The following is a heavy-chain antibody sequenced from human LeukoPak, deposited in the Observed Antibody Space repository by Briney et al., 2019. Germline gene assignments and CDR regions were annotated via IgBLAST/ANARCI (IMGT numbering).Heavy chain of an antibody. CDR3: ARQGFSVGSNYYFAFDI. CDR1: GGSISNYY. Sequence: PETLSLTCTVSGGSISNYYWSWIRQPPEKGLEWIGYIYYSGSTNYNPSLKSRVTMSVDTSKNQFSLKLNSVTAADTAVYYCARQGFSVGSNYYFAFDIWGQGTMVTVSS. CDR2: IYYSGST. D-gene: IGHD3-10*01. J-gene: IGHJ3*02. V-gene: IGHV4-59*08.